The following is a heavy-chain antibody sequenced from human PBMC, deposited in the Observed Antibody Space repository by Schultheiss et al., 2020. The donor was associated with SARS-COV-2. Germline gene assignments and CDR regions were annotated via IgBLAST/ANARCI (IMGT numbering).Heavy chain of an antibody. CDR2: ISGSGGST. Sequence: GGSLRLSCAASGFTFSSYAMSWVRQAPGKGLEWVSAISGSGGSTYYADSVKGRFTISRDNSKNTLYLQMNSLRAEDTAVYYCARWPDYYYGMDVWGQGTTVTVSS. V-gene: IGHV3-23*01. CDR3: ARWPDYYYGMDV. D-gene: IGHD5-24*01. CDR1: GFTFSSYA. J-gene: IGHJ6*02.